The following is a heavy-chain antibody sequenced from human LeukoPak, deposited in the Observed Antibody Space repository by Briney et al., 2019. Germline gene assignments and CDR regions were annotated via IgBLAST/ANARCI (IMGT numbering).Heavy chain of an antibody. J-gene: IGHJ4*02. D-gene: IGHD2-21*02. V-gene: IGHV3-53*01. CDR1: GFIFSDYY. CDR2: IYSGGST. CDR3: ARGGDTSLFDY. Sequence: GGSLRLSCAASGFIFSDYYMSWIRQAPGKGLEWVSVIYSGGSTYYADSVKGRFTISRDNSKNTLYLQMNSLRAEDTAVYYCARGGDTSLFDYWGQGTLVTVSS.